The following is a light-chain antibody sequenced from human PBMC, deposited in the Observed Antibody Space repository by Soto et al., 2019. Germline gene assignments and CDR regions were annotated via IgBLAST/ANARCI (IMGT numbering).Light chain of an antibody. CDR2: GAS. V-gene: IGKV3D-20*02. CDR3: QQYNEGPPFT. Sequence: ESVVTRSPPTLSLSPADRATLSCSSSQFISSNYLSWYQQKPGQAPRLLIYGASNRATGIPDRFSGSGSGTDFTLTISRLEPEDFAVYYCQQYNEGPPFTVGQGTRLEIK. CDR1: QFISSNY. J-gene: IGKJ5*01.